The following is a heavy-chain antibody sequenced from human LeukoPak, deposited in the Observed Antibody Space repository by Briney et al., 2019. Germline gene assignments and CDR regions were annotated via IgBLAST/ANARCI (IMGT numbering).Heavy chain of an antibody. Sequence: PGGSLRLSCAASGFTFSSYGMHWVRQAPGKGLEWVAFIRYDGSNKYYADSVKGRFTISRDNSKNTLYLQMNSLRAEDTAVYYCAKDRTDDGYNPFDYWGQGTLVTVSS. V-gene: IGHV3-30*02. J-gene: IGHJ4*02. CDR3: AKDRTDDGYNPFDY. CDR2: IRYDGSNK. D-gene: IGHD5-24*01. CDR1: GFTFSSYG.